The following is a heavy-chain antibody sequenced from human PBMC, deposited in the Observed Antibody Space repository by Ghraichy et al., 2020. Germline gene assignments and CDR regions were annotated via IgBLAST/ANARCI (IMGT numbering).Heavy chain of an antibody. CDR2: ISGNGGST. J-gene: IGHJ6*02. CDR3: AKVGSGGHYYGMDV. V-gene: IGHV3-23*01. Sequence: GGSLRLSCAASGFTFSSYAMSWVRQAPGKGLEWVSAISGNGGSTYYADSVKGRFTISRDNSKNTLYLQMNSLRAEDTAVYYCAKVGSGGHYYGMDVWGQGTTVTVSS. D-gene: IGHD3-10*01. CDR1: GFTFSSYA.